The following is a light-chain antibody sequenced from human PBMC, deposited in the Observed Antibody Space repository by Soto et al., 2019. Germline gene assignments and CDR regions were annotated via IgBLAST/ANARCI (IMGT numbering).Light chain of an antibody. Sequence: VLTHPVSMSAAAREEVSIINTRSSSNIGKTYVSWYQQFPGTAPKLLIYDNNKRPSGIPDRFSGSKSGTSATLGITGLQTGDEADYYCGTWDSSLTAVVFGGVTKVTVL. CDR1: SSNIGKTY. V-gene: IGLV1-51*01. J-gene: IGLJ2*01. CDR2: DNN. CDR3: GTWDSSLTAVV.